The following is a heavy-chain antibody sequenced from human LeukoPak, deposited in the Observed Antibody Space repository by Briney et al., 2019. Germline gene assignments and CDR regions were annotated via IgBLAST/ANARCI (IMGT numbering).Heavy chain of an antibody. CDR1: GYTFTNYY. D-gene: IGHD1-26*01. CDR2: INPSGGST. J-gene: IGHJ5*01. V-gene: IGHV1-46*01. CDR3: ARQGRVGNNYFDS. Sequence: ASVKVSCKASGYTFTNYYIHWVRQAPGQGLEWMGIINPSGGSTSYAQKFQVRVTMTRDMSPSTVYMELSSLRSEDTAVYYCARQGRVGNNYFDSWGQGILVTVSS.